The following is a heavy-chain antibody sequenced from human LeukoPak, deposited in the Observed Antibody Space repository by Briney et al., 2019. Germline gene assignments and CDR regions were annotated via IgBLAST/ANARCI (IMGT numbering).Heavy chain of an antibody. D-gene: IGHD3-16*01. J-gene: IGHJ3*02. CDR1: GGTFSSYT. CDR3: ARASSWGLDAFDI. V-gene: IGHV1-2*02. Sequence: ASVKVSCKASGGTFSSYTISWVRQAPGQGLEWMGWINPNSGGTNYAQKFQGRVTMTRDTSISTAYMELSRLRSDDTAVYYCARASSWGLDAFDIWGQGTMVTVSS. CDR2: INPNSGGT.